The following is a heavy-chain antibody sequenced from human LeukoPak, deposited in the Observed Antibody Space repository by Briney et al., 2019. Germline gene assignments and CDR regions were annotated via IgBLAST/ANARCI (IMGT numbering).Heavy chain of an antibody. V-gene: IGHV4-31*03. CDR1: GGSISSGGYY. CDR2: IYYSGST. Sequence: PSQTLSLTCTVSGGSISSGGYYWSWIRQHPGKGLEWIGYIYYSGSTYYNPPLKSRVTISVDTSKNQFSLKLSSVTAADTAVYYCARTARNYGSGNDYWGQGTLVTVSS. J-gene: IGHJ4*02. CDR3: ARTARNYGSGNDY. D-gene: IGHD3-10*01.